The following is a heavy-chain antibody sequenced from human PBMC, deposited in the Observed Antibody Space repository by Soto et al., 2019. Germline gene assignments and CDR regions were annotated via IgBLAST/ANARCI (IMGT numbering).Heavy chain of an antibody. Sequence: QVQLVQSGAEVKKPGASVKVSCKASGYTFTSYGISWVRQAPGQGREWMGWISAYHGKTNYAQKLQGRVTMTTDTSPSTAYMELRSLRYDDTAVYYCGRRDDFWNGYIDYWGQGTLVTVSS. D-gene: IGHD3-3*01. CDR1: GYTFTSYG. V-gene: IGHV1-18*01. CDR2: ISAYHGKT. J-gene: IGHJ4*02. CDR3: GRRDDFWNGYIDY.